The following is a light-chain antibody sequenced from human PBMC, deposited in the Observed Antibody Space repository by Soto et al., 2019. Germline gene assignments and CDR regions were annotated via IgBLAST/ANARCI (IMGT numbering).Light chain of an antibody. CDR2: DAS. CDR1: QSISTW. Sequence: DIQLTQSPSTLSASVGDRVSITCRASQSISTWLAWYQQKPGKAPKLLIFDASSLESTVSSRFSGRGSGTQFTLTISCLQPDDFAPYYCQQYSTYPWTFGQGAKVVFK. J-gene: IGKJ1*01. V-gene: IGKV1-5*01. CDR3: QQYSTYPWT.